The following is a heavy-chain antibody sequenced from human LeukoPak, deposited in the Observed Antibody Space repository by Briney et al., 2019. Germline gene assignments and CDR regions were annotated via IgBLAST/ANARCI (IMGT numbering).Heavy chain of an antibody. V-gene: IGHV1-18*01. D-gene: IGHD2-15*01. CDR1: GYTFTSYG. Sequence: ASVKVSCKASGYTFTSYGISWVRQTPGQGLGWMGWTSAYNGNTNNAQKLQGRVTMTTDTSTSTAYMELRSLRSDDTAVYYCSRYGRRYCSGGSCDIDYWGRGTLVTVSS. CDR2: TSAYNGNT. CDR3: SRYGRRYCSGGSCDIDY. J-gene: IGHJ4*02.